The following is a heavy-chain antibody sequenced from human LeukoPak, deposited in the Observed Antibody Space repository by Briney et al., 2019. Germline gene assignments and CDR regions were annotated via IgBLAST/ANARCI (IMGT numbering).Heavy chain of an antibody. V-gene: IGHV1-46*01. D-gene: IGHD5-24*01. CDR2: INPDGGNT. CDR1: GYTFTNSY. J-gene: IGHJ3*01. CDR3: ARIRDGYNDAYDL. Sequence: GASVKVSCKASGYTFTNSYILWVRQAPGQVLEWMGLINPDGGNTNYAQNFQGRVTLTRDTSTSTVYMELSSLRSEDTAIYYCARIRDGYNDAYDLWGQGTVVTVPS.